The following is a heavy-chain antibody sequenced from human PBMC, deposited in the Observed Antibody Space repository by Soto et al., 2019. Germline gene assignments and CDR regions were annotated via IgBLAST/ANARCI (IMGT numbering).Heavy chain of an antibody. D-gene: IGHD1-26*01. CDR2: ISAYNGNT. J-gene: IGHJ6*02. CDR1: GYTFTSYG. Sequence: ASVKVSCKASGYTFTSYGISWVRQAPGQGLEWMGWISAYNGNTNYAQKLQGRVTMTTDTSTSTAYMELRSLRSDDTAVYYCARVRRRELREFGYYYYGMDVWGQGTTVTVSS. V-gene: IGHV1-18*01. CDR3: ARVRRRELREFGYYYYGMDV.